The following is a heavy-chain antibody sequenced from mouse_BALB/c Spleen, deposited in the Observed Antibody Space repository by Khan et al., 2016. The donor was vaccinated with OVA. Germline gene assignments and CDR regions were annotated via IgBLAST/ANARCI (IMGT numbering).Heavy chain of an antibody. CDR1: GYTFTTYW. CDR2: IDPSTGYT. D-gene: IGHD2-1*01. Sequence: VQLQQSGAELAKPGASVKMSCKASGYTFTTYWMHWVKQRPGQGLEWIGYIDPSTGYTEYNQKFKDKATLTTDKSSSTAYMQLSSLTSEDSAVYYWARRGLYGIFAYGGQGTLVTVSA. V-gene: IGHV1-7*01. CDR3: ARRGLYGIFAY. J-gene: IGHJ3*01.